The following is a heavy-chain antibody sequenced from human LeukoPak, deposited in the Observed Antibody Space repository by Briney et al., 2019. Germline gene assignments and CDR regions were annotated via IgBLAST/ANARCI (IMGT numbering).Heavy chain of an antibody. CDR1: GFTFSSYA. J-gene: IGHJ3*02. V-gene: IGHV3-21*01. D-gene: IGHD5-12*01. Sequence: TGGSLRLSCAASGFTFSSYAMSWVRQAPGKGLEWVSSISSSSSYIYYADSVKGRFTISRDNAKNSLYLQMNSLRAEDTAVYYCARAGYSGYDYAFDIWGQGTMVTVSS. CDR3: ARAGYSGYDYAFDI. CDR2: ISSSSSYI.